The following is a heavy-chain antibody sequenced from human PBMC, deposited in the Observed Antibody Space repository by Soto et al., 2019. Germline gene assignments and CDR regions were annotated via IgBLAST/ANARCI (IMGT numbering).Heavy chain of an antibody. CDR1: GFSFGSYA. CDR3: ARWSYLDY. D-gene: IGHD3-3*01. CDR2: ISGSDGKT. Sequence: GGSLRLSCAASGFSFGSYALSWVRQAPGKGLEWVSTISGSDGKTFCADSVKGRFSISRDTSQSTLYLQMNSLRADDTAMYYCARWSYLDYWGQGTRVTGSS. V-gene: IGHV3-23*01. J-gene: IGHJ4*02.